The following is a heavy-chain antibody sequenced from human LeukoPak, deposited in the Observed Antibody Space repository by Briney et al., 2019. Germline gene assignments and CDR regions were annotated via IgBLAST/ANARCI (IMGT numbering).Heavy chain of an antibody. J-gene: IGHJ4*02. CDR2: IYTSGST. D-gene: IGHD3-22*01. CDR3: AREYDSSGYHHYHFDY. Sequence: SETLSLTCTVSGASISSDYWSWIRQPAGKGLEWIGRIYTSGSTNYNPSLKSRVTMSVDTSKNQFSLKLSSVTAADTAVYYCAREYDSSGYHHYHFDYWGQGTLVTVSS. CDR1: GASISSDY. V-gene: IGHV4-4*07.